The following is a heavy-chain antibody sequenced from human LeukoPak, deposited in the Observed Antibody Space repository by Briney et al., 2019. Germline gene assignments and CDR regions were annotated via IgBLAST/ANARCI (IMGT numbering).Heavy chain of an antibody. Sequence: PSETLSLTCTVSGGSISSYYWSWIRQPPGKGLEWIGYIYYSGSTKYNPSLKSRVTISVDTSKNQFSLKLSSVTAADTAVYYCARRGVSSSGSRYYYYMDVWGKGTTVSAS. D-gene: IGHD6-6*01. V-gene: IGHV4-59*01. CDR2: IYYSGST. J-gene: IGHJ6*03. CDR1: GGSISSYY. CDR3: ARRGVSSSGSRYYYYMDV.